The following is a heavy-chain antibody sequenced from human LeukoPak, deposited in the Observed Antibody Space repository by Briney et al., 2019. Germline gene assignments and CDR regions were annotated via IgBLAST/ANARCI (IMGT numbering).Heavy chain of an antibody. V-gene: IGHV4-39*01. Sequence: SETLSLTCTVSGGSISSSSYYWGWIRQPPGKGLEWIGSIYYSGSTYYNPSLKSRVTISVDTSKNQFSLKLSSVTAADTAVYYCATGDTAMVGRYFDYWGQGTLVTVSS. CDR1: GGSISSSSYY. D-gene: IGHD5-18*01. CDR3: ATGDTAMVGRYFDY. CDR2: IYYSGST. J-gene: IGHJ4*02.